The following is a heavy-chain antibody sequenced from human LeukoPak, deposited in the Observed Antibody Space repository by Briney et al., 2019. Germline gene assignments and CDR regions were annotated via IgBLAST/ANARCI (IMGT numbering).Heavy chain of an antibody. D-gene: IGHD3-10*01. V-gene: IGHV3-66*01. CDR2: IYSGGST. J-gene: IGHJ6*02. CDR3: ARSYYYGSGSYSAYYYYGMDV. CDR1: GFTVSSNY. Sequence: GGSLRLSCAASGFTVSSNYMSWVRQAPGKGLEWVSVIYSGGSTYYADSVKGRFTISRDNSKNTLYLQMNSLRAEDTAVYYCARSYYYGSGSYSAYYYYGMDVWGQGTTVTVSS.